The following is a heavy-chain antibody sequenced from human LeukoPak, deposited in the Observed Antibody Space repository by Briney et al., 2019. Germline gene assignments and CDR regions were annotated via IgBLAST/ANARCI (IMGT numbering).Heavy chain of an antibody. CDR1: GGSFSGNS. J-gene: IGHJ4*02. V-gene: IGHV4-34*01. CDR2: INHSGST. CDR3: ARKGSRRTVTTRYYFDY. Sequence: SETLSLTCAVYGGSFSGNSWRWIRQSPGKGLEWIGEINHSGSTNYNPSLKSRVTISADTSKNQFSLKLSSVTAADTAVYYCARKGSRRTVTTRYYFDYWGQGTLVTVSS. D-gene: IGHD4-17*01.